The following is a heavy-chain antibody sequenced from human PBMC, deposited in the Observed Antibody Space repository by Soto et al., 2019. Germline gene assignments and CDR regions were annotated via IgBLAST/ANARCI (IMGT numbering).Heavy chain of an antibody. J-gene: IGHJ4*02. CDR3: VRTSLVVAAATREDY. CDR1: GFTFSSYW. V-gene: IGHV3-74*01. Sequence: EVQLVESGGGLVQPGGSLRLSCAASGFTFSSYWMHWVRQAPGKGLVWVSRINSDGSSTSYADSVKGRSTISRDNAKNTLYLQMNRLRAEDTAVYYCVRTSLVVAAATREDYWGQGTLVTVSS. CDR2: INSDGSST. D-gene: IGHD2-15*01.